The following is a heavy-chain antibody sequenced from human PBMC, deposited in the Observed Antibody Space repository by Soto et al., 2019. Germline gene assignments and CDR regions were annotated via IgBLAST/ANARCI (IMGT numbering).Heavy chain of an antibody. V-gene: IGHV5-51*01. CDR3: ARVGSSSSSHYYDLDV. Sequence: GVPLLSSRKASGYSFSSYWTGWVRQVPGKGLECIGIIYPGDSDTRYSPSFQGQVAISADKSISTAYLQWSSLNASDTAMYDCARVGSSSSSHYYDLDVWGQATTDTVSS. J-gene: IGHJ6*02. CDR2: IYPGDSDT. CDR1: GYSFSSYW. D-gene: IGHD6-6*01.